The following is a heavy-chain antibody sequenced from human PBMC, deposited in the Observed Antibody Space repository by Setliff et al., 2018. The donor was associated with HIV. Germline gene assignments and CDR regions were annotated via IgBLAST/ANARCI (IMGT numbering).Heavy chain of an antibody. CDR1: GFTFSSYA. Sequence: HPGGSLRLSCAASGFTFSSYAMHWVRQAPGKGLEWVAVISYDGSNKYYADSVKGRFTISRDNSKNTLYLQMNSLRAEDTAVYYCARDLGCGGDCSNFDYWGQGTLVTVSS. D-gene: IGHD2-21*02. V-gene: IGHV3-30*04. J-gene: IGHJ4*02. CDR2: ISYDGSNK. CDR3: ARDLGCGGDCSNFDY.